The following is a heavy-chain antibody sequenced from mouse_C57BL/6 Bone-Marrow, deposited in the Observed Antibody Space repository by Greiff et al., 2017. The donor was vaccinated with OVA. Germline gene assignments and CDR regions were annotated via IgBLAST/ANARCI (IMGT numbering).Heavy chain of an antibody. CDR2: IDPETGGT. D-gene: IGHD3-1*01. Sequence: VQLQESGAELVRPGASVTLSCKASGYTFTDYEMHWVKQTPVHGLEWIGAIDPETGGTAYNQKFKGKAILTADKSSSTAYMELRSLTSEDSAVYYCTRIGLLNYFDYWGQGTTLTVSS. CDR1: GYTFTDYE. J-gene: IGHJ2*01. V-gene: IGHV1-15*01. CDR3: TRIGLLNYFDY.